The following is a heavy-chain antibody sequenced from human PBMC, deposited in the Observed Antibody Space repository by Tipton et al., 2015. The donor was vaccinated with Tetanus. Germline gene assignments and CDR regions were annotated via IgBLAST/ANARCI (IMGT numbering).Heavy chain of an antibody. D-gene: IGHD1-26*01. CDR2: MFYSGSA. CDR1: GGSISNDNYY. V-gene: IGHV4-30-4*01. Sequence: TLSLTCTVSGGSISNDNYYWSWIRQPPGKGLEWIGYMFYSGSAYYNPSLKSRITISMDTSRNQFSLNLSSVTAADTAVYFCARRVVGATLDYWGQGSLVTVSS. J-gene: IGHJ4*02. CDR3: ARRVVGATLDY.